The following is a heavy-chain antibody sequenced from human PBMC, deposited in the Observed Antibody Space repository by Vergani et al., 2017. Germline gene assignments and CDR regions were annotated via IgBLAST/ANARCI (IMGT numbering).Heavy chain of an antibody. V-gene: IGHV3-9*01. CDR2: ISWNSGAV. CDR3: TKGSVYYHDSAGHGYDPYTGFDL. J-gene: IGHJ3*01. Sequence: EVQLLESGGGLAQPGGSLRLSCEASGITFWKFGMHWVRQGPGKGLEWVSGISWNSGAVDYPDSVRGRFTISRDNAKNSLFVEMNSLRFEETAVYFCTKGSVYYHDSAGHGYDPYTGFDLWGQGTLVTVSS. CDR1: GITFWKFG. D-gene: IGHD5-12*01.